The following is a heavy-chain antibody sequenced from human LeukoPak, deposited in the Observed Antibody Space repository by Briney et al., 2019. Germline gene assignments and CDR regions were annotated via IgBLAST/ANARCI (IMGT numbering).Heavy chain of an antibody. J-gene: IGHJ3*01. CDR2: ISAYNGNT. Sequence: ASVKVSCKASGGTFSSYAISWVRQAPGRGLEWMGWISAYNGNTNYAQRLQGRVTMTTNTATTTVYTELRSLRSDDTAVYYCARMYSSGWPLECLDVWGQGTMVTVSS. CDR1: GGTFSSYA. V-gene: IGHV1-18*01. D-gene: IGHD6-19*01. CDR3: ARMYSSGWPLECLDV.